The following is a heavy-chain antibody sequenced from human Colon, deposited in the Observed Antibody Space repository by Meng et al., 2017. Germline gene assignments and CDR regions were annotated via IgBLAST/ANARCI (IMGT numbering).Heavy chain of an antibody. V-gene: IGHV4-4*07. CDR3: AREGGSRQLNY. CDR2: FSVSGST. Sequence: GRPRESGPGLVRPAETRSLTCTVSGGSINSNYWTWVRTPAGKGLEWIGRFSVSGSTNYNPSLQSRVAISVDTSKNQVSLNLSSVTAADTAVYYCAREGGSRQLNYWGQGTLVTVSS. D-gene: IGHD1-26*01. CDR1: GGSINSNY. J-gene: IGHJ4*02.